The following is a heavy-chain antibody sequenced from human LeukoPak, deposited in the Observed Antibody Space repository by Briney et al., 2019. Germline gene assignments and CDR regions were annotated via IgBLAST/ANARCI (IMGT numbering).Heavy chain of an antibody. Sequence: PGGSLRLSCAASGNYWMHWVRQAPGKGLVWVSHINSDGSWTSYADSVKGRFTISKDNAKNTVYLQMNSLRADDTAVYYCARDVSSWYSDYWGQGTLVTVSS. CDR2: INSDGSWT. D-gene: IGHD6-19*01. CDR1: GNYW. CDR3: ARDVSSWYSDY. J-gene: IGHJ4*02. V-gene: IGHV3-74*01.